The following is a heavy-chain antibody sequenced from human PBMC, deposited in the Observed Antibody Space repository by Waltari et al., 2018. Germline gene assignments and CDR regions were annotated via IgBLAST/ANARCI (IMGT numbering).Heavy chain of an antibody. Sequence: QVQLVQSGAEVRKPGASVKVSCQVSGYRLSELSMHWVRQAPGKGLEWVGGLDPEDEETVYAQKFQGRVTMTEDTSTDTAYMELSSLRSDDTAVYYCTTDIMLRVFSNVWGQGTTVTVSS. CDR2: LDPEDEET. CDR3: TTDIMLRVFSNV. V-gene: IGHV1-24*01. J-gene: IGHJ6*02. D-gene: IGHD3-10*01. CDR1: GYRLSELS.